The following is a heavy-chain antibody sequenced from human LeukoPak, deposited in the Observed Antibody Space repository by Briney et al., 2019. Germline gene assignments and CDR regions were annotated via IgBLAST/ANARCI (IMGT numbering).Heavy chain of an antibody. V-gene: IGHV1-69*02. CDR2: IIPILGIA. D-gene: IGHD3-3*01. J-gene: IGHJ6*02. CDR1: GGTFSSYT. CDR3: ASCFWSGYKSSYYYGMDV. Sequence: ASVKVSCKASGGTFSSYTISWVRQAPGQGLEWMGRIIPILGIANYAQKFQGRVTITADKSTSTAYMELSSLRSEGTAVYYCASCFWSGYKSSYYYGMDVWGQGTTVTVSS.